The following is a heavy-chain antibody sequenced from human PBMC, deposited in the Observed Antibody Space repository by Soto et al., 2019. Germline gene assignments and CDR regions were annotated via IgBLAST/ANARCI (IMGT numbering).Heavy chain of an antibody. CDR2: MSYDGSDT. D-gene: IGHD3-10*02. CDR3: TIVRVADSALDH. Sequence: QVQLVEAGGGVGQPGRSLRLSCVGSGFIFSNNGMHWVRQTPGKGLEWVAVMSYDGSDTFYADSVKGRFTISRDNSNNALFLHMSNLRAEVTSMYYCTIVRVADSALDHWGQGTLVTVSS. CDR1: GFIFSNNG. V-gene: IGHV3-30*03. J-gene: IGHJ4*02.